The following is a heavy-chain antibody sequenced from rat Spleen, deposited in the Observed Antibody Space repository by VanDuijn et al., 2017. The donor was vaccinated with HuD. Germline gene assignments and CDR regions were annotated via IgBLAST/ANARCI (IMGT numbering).Heavy chain of an antibody. Sequence: QVQLKESGPGVVQSSQTLSLICTVSGFSLISHSVHWVRQPPGKGLEWMGGIWGDGSTDYNSVLKSRLTINRDTSKSQVFLKMNSLQTDDTAIYFCTRSYGGYTSNWFAYWGQGTLVTVSS. D-gene: IGHD1-11*01. V-gene: IGHV2-1*01. CDR3: TRSYGGYTSNWFAY. CDR2: IWGDGST. CDR1: GFSLISHS. J-gene: IGHJ3*01.